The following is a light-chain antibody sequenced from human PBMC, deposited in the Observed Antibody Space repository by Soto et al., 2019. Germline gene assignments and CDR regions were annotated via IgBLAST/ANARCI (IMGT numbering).Light chain of an antibody. CDR2: GAS. CDR3: QHLGGTTFT. CDR1: QSVSSSY. Sequence: EIVLTQSPGTLSLSPGEGATLSCRASQSVSSSYIAWYQQRPGQTPSLLIYGASTRAAGIPDRFSGSGSGTHFTLTISRLEPGDFAVYYCQHLGGTTFTGGQGTRRAIK. J-gene: IGKJ5*01. V-gene: IGKV3-20*01.